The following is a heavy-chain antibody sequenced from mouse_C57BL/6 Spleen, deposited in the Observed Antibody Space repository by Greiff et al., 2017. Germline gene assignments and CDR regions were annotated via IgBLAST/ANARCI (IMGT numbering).Heavy chain of an antibody. J-gene: IGHJ1*03. CDR1: GYTFTSYW. D-gene: IGHD1-1*01. Sequence: QQPGAELVKPGASVKMSCKASGYTFTSYWITWVKQRPGQGLEWIGDIYPGSGSTNYNEKFKSKATRTVDTSSSTAYMQLSSLTSEDSAVYYCARGDYYGSSTYWYFDVWGTGTTVTVSS. V-gene: IGHV1-55*01. CDR3: ARGDYYGSSTYWYFDV. CDR2: IYPGSGST.